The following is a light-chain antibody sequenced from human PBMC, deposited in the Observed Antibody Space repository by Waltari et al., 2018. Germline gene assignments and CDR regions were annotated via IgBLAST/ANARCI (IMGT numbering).Light chain of an antibody. CDR1: SSDVGGYNY. V-gene: IGLV2-11*01. CDR3: CSYAGSYTLEV. J-gene: IGLJ3*02. Sequence: QSALTQPRSVSGSPGQSVTISCTGTSSDVGGYNYFPWYQQHPGKAPKLVIYDVSKRPSGVPDRFSGSKSANTASLTISGLQAEDEADYYCCSYAGSYTLEVFGGGTKLTVL. CDR2: DVS.